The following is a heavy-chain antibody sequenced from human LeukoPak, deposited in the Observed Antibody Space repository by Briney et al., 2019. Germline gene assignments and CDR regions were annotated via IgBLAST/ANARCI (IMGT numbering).Heavy chain of an antibody. CDR2: INPSGGST. CDR3: ARGMVRGVMDYYYYMDV. V-gene: IGHV1-46*01. D-gene: IGHD3-10*01. J-gene: IGHJ6*03. CDR1: GYTFTSYY. Sequence: ASVKVSCKASGYTFTSYYMHWVRQAPGQGLEWMGIINPSGGSTSYAQKFQGRVTMTRETSTSTVHMELSSLRSEDTAVYYCARGMVRGVMDYYYYMDVWGKGTTVTISS.